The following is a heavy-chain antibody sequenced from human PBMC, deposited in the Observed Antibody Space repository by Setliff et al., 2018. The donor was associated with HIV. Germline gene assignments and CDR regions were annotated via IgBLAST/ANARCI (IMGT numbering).Heavy chain of an antibody. CDR1: GYSFTTLW. D-gene: IGHD3-10*01. J-gene: IGHJ4*02. V-gene: IGHV5-51*01. CDR2: VFPDDSDT. CDR3: AKSMGFKATTRLDF. Sequence: PGESLKISCQGSGYSFTTLWIAWVRQMPGKGLEWMGMVFPDDSDTRYSPSFQGQVSMSADKSINTAYLQWSSLKASDTAVYYCAKSMGFKATTRLDFWGPGTLVTVSS.